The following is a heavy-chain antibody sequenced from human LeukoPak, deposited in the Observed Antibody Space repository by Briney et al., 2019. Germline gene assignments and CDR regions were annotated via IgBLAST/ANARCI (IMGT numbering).Heavy chain of an antibody. D-gene: IGHD3-3*01. CDR3: ARDPRQGITIFGGYFDY. V-gene: IGHV3-74*01. CDR2: INTDGKTT. J-gene: IGHJ4*02. Sequence: GGSLRLSCEASGFTFSDNWMYWVRQAPGKGLVWVSRINTDGKTTSYADSVKGRFTISRDNSKNTLYLQMNSLRAEDTAVYYCARDPRQGITIFGGYFDYWGQGSLVTVSS. CDR1: GFTFSDNW.